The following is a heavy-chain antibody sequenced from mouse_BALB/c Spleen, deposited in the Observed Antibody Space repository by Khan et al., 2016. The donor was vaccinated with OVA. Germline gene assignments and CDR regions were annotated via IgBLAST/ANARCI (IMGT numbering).Heavy chain of an antibody. J-gene: IGHJ4*01. CDR2: IWGGGGT. D-gene: IGHD2-14*01. CDR1: GFSLSRYN. Sequence: VELVESGPGLVAPSQSLSITCTVSGFSLSRYNVHWVRQPPGKGLEWLGMIWGGGGTDYTSALKSRLSISKDDSKRQVFLKMNSLQTDDTAMYYCTRAYYRYYGYYAMDYWGQGTSVTVSS. CDR3: TRAYYRYYGYYAMDY. V-gene: IGHV2-6-4*01.